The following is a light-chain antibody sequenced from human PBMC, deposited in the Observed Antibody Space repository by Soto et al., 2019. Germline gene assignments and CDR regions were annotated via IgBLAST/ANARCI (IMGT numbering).Light chain of an antibody. CDR3: QQRSNWPST. CDR1: QSVSSY. CDR2: DAS. V-gene: IGKV3-11*01. Sequence: EIVLTQSPATLSLSPGDRATLSCRASQSVSSYLACYQQKPGQAPRLLIYDASNRATVIPARFSGSGSGTDFTLTITALEPDDVAVYYCQQRSNWPSTFGGGNKVEIK. J-gene: IGKJ4*01.